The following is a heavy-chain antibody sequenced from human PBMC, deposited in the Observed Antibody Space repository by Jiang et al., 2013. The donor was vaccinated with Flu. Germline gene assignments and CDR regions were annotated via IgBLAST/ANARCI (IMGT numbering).Heavy chain of an antibody. CDR3: AREESRTWGAFDI. D-gene: IGHD7-27*01. Sequence: GPGLVKPSQTLSLTCTVSGGSISSGSYYWSWIRQPAGKGLEWIGRIYTSGSTNYNPSLKSRVTISVDTSKNQFSLKLSSVTAADTAVYYCAREESRTWGAFDIWGQGTMVTVSS. V-gene: IGHV4-61*02. CDR1: GGSISSGSYY. J-gene: IGHJ3*02. CDR2: IYTSGST.